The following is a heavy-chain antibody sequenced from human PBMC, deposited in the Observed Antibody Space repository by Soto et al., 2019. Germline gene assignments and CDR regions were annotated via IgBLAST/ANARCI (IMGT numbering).Heavy chain of an antibody. Sequence: SETLSLTCTLSGGSISSYYWSWIRQPPGKGLEWIGFIYYAGSTKYNPSLNSRVTISVDTSKNQSSLTVTSVTAADTAVYYCARRIVAKEMFDYWGQGTLVTVSS. CDR2: IYYAGST. D-gene: IGHD5-12*01. CDR3: ARRIVAKEMFDY. V-gene: IGHV4-59*08. CDR1: GGSISSYY. J-gene: IGHJ4*02.